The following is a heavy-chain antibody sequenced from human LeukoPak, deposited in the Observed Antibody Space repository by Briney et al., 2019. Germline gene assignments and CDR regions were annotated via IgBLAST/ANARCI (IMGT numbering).Heavy chain of an antibody. V-gene: IGHV4-30-2*01. Sequence: PSQTLSLTCAVSGGSISSGGYSWSWIRQPPGKGLEWIGYIYHSGSTYYNPSLKSRVTISVDRSKNQFSLKLSSVTAADTAVYYCAISSSLGFDYWGQGTLVTVSS. D-gene: IGHD6-13*01. CDR2: IYHSGST. CDR3: AISSSLGFDY. J-gene: IGHJ4*02. CDR1: GGSISSGGYS.